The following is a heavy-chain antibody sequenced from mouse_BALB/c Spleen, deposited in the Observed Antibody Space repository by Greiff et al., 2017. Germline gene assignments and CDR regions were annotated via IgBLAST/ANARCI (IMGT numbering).Heavy chain of an antibody. CDR3: ARWRYDGNYYAMDY. D-gene: IGHD2-14*01. V-gene: IGHV1-69*01. J-gene: IGHJ4*01. CDR2: IDTSDSYT. CDR1: GYTFTDYW. Sequence: QVQLQQSGAELVMPGASVKMSCKASGYTFTDYWMHWVKQRPGQGLEWIGAIDTSDSYTSYNQKFKGKATLTVDESSSTAYMQLSSLTSEDSAVYYCARWRYDGNYYAMDYWGQGTSVTVSS.